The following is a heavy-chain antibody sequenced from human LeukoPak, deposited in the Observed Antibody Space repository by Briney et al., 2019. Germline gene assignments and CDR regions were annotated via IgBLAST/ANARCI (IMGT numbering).Heavy chain of an antibody. Sequence: PGGSLRLSCAASGFIFSSYGVNWVRQAPGKGLEFISYISSSTSTIYYADSVKGRFTISRDNAKNSLYLQMNSLRAEDTAVYYCARDGRAYCGGDCCSDSWGQGTLVTVSS. J-gene: IGHJ4*02. V-gene: IGHV3-48*04. CDR3: ARDGRAYCGGDCCSDS. CDR2: ISSSTSTI. CDR1: GFIFSSYG. D-gene: IGHD2-21*02.